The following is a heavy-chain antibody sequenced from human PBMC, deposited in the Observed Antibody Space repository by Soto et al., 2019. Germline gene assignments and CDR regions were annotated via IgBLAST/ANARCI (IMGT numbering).Heavy chain of an antibody. CDR3: ARDRRNYYGSGSYYNADY. D-gene: IGHD3-10*01. J-gene: IGHJ4*02. CDR1: GGTFSSYA. V-gene: IGHV1-69*01. Sequence: QVQLVQSGAEVKKPGSSVKVSCKASGGTFSSYAISWVRQAPGQGLEWMGGIIPIFGTANYAQKFQGRVTITADESTSTAYMERSSLRSEDTAVYYCARDRRNYYGSGSYYNADYWGQGTLVTVSS. CDR2: IIPIFGTA.